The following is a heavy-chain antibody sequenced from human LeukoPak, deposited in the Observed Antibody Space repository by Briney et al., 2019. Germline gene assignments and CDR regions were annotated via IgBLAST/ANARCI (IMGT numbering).Heavy chain of an antibody. CDR1: GFTFSSYA. Sequence: GGSLRLSCVASGFTFSSYAMSWVRQAPGKGLEWVSAISGSGGSTYYADSVKGRFTISRDNSKNTLYLQMNSLRAEDTAVYYCAKDSSGYYSFDYWGQGTLVTVSS. V-gene: IGHV3-23*01. D-gene: IGHD3-22*01. CDR3: AKDSSGYYSFDY. J-gene: IGHJ4*02. CDR2: ISGSGGST.